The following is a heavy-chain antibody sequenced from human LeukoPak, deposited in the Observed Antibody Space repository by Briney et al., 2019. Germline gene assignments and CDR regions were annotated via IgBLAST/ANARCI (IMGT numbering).Heavy chain of an antibody. CDR1: GGSISSGGYS. Sequence: SETLSLTCAVSGGSISSGGYSWSWIRQPPGKGLEWIGYIYHSGSTYYNPSLKSRVTISVDRSKNQFSLKLGSVTAADTAVYYCARGPRIGGYFDFWGQGTLVTVSS. CDR3: ARGPRIGGYFDF. CDR2: IYHSGST. D-gene: IGHD3-3*01. J-gene: IGHJ4*02. V-gene: IGHV4-30-2*01.